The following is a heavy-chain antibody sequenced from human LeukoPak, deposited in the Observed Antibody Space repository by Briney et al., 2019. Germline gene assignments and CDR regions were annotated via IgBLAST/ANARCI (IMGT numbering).Heavy chain of an antibody. D-gene: IGHD4-17*01. CDR1: GFTFSSYS. CDR3: ARGTMTTGPLPSY. V-gene: IGHV3-21*01. Sequence: GGSLRLSCAASGFTFSSYSMNWVRQAPGQGLEWVSSSSSSSSYIYYADSVKGRFTISRDNAKNSLYLQMNSLRAEDTAVFYCARGTMTTGPLPSYWGQGTLVTVSS. CDR2: SSSSSSYI. J-gene: IGHJ4*02.